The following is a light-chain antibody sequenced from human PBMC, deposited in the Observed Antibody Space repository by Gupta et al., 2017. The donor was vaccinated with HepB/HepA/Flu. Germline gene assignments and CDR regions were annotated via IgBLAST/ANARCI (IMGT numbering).Light chain of an antibody. V-gene: IGKV1-17*01. J-gene: IGKJ1*01. CDR2: AAS. CDR3: PHDNSSPPT. CDR1: QGIRND. Sequence: DIQMTQSPSSLSASVGDRVTITCRAGQGIRNDLGWYQQKPGKAPKRLIYAASRLQSGVPSRFSGSGSGTXLTLTLXSRQPEHSATYYCPHDNSSPPTFGXGTKVEIK.